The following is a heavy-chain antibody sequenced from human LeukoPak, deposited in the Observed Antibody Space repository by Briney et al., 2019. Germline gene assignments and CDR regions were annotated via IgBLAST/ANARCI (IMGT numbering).Heavy chain of an antibody. CDR3: ARRGGAVMVRGMDV. Sequence: SETLSLTCAVYGGSFSGYYWSWIRQPPGKGLEWIGEINHSGSTNYNPSPKSRVTISVDTSKNQFSLKLSSVTAADTAVYYCARRGGAVMVRGMDVWGQGTTVTVSS. J-gene: IGHJ6*02. V-gene: IGHV4-34*01. CDR1: GGSFSGYY. D-gene: IGHD3-10*01. CDR2: INHSGST.